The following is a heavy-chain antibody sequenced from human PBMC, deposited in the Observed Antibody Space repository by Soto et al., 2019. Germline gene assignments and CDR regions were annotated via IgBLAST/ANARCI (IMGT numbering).Heavy chain of an antibody. D-gene: IGHD2-2*01. CDR3: GRAALPAAPFDY. J-gene: IGHJ4*02. CDR2: INGATGYT. Sequence: QVQLVQSGAEVKEPGASVKVSCKAFGYIFTNSAVHWVRQAPGQRLEWMGWINGATGYTESSQRFQGRVTFSRDTSASTAYMELTSLDSEDTAVYYCGRAALPAAPFDYWGRGTLVTVSS. V-gene: IGHV1-3*01. CDR1: GYIFTNSA.